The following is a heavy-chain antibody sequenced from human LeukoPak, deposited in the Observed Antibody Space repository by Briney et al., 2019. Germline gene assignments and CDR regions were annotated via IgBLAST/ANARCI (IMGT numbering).Heavy chain of an antibody. V-gene: IGHV4-59*08. J-gene: IGHJ5*02. CDR3: ARGRGWFDP. CDR1: DGSTTGYY. CDR2: VYYTGRT. Sequence: SETLSLTCSVSDGSTTGYYWSWIRQPPGKGLEWIAYVYYTGRTLYNPSLESRVTISVDTSKTQFSLTVTSVTAADTAVYYCARGRGWFDPWGQGTLVTVSS.